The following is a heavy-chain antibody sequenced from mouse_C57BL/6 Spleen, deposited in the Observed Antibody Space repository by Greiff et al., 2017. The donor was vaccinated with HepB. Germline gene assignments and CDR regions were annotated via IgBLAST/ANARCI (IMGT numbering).Heavy chain of an antibody. Sequence: EVHLVESGGGLVKPGGSLKLSCAASGFTFSSYAMSWVRQTPEKRLEWVATISDGGSYTYYPDNVKGRFTISRDNAKNNLYLQMSHLKSEDTAMYYCAREGRLDAMDYWGQGTSVTVSS. J-gene: IGHJ4*01. V-gene: IGHV5-4*01. D-gene: IGHD2-2*01. CDR3: AREGRLDAMDY. CDR1: GFTFSSYA. CDR2: ISDGGSYT.